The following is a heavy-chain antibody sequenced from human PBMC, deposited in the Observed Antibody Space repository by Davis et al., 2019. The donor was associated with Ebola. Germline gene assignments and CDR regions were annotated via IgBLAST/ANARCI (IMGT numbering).Heavy chain of an antibody. CDR3: ARGQYCSSTSCYKGTGYYYYYMDV. V-gene: IGHV4-34*01. CDR1: GGSFSGYY. D-gene: IGHD2-2*02. CDR2: INHSGST. J-gene: IGHJ6*03. Sequence: PSETLSLTCAVYGGSFSGYYWSWIRQPPGKGLEWIGEINHSGSTNYNPSLKSRVTISVDTSKNQFSLKLSSVTAADTAVYYCARGQYCSSTSCYKGTGYYYYYMDVWGKGTTVTVSS.